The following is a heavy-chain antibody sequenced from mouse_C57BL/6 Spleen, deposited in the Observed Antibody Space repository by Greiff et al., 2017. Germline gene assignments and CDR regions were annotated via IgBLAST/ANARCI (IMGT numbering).Heavy chain of an antibody. V-gene: IGHV1-82*01. J-gene: IGHJ4*01. Sequence: QVQLQQPGPELVKPGASVKISCKASGYAFSSSWMNWVKQRPGKGLEWIGRIYPGDGDTNYNGKFKGKATLTADKSSSTAYMQLSSLTSEDSAVYFCARTPSSGDAMDYWGQGTSVTVSS. CDR1: GYAFSSSW. CDR3: ARTPSSGDAMDY. CDR2: IYPGDGDT. D-gene: IGHD3-2*02.